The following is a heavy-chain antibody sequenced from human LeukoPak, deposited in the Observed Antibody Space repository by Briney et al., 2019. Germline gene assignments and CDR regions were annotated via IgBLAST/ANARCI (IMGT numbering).Heavy chain of an antibody. CDR3: AKDGAEGSSSYGGARWFDR. Sequence: PGGSLRRSCAASGFTFNNYAMTWVRQAPGKGLEWVSAIGASGGNTYYADSVKGRFTISRDNSKNTLYLQMDSLRAEDTAVYYCAKDGAEGSSSYGGARWFDRWGQGTLVTVSS. V-gene: IGHV3-23*01. J-gene: IGHJ5*02. CDR1: GFTFNNYA. D-gene: IGHD6-6*01. CDR2: IGASGGNT.